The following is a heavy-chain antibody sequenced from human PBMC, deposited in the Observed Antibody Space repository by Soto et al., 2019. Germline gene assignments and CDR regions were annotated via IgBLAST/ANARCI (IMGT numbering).Heavy chain of an antibody. J-gene: IGHJ6*02. CDR1: GGSISRGGYS. CDR2: INHSGST. D-gene: IGHD3-16*01. Sequence: SETLSLTCAVSGGSISRGGYSWSWNRQPPGKGLEWIGEINHSGSTNYNPSIKSRVTISVDTSKNQFSLKLSSVTAADTAVYYCARVSLRGSHSQGNYYYYGMDVWGQGTTVTVSS. V-gene: IGHV4-30-2*01. CDR3: ARVSLRGSHSQGNYYYYGMDV.